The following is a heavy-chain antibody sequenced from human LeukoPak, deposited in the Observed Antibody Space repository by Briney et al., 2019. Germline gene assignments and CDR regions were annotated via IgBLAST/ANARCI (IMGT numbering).Heavy chain of an antibody. D-gene: IGHD2-15*01. CDR3: ARDFRGYCSGGSCYGY. V-gene: IGHV1-2*02. CDR1: GYTFTGYY. J-gene: IGHJ4*02. CDR2: INPNSGGT. Sequence: ASVKVSCKASGYTFTGYYMHWVRQAPGQGLEWMGWINPNSGGTNYAQKFQGRVTMTRDTSISTAYMELSRLRSDDTAVYHCARDFRGYCSGGSCYGYWGQGTLVTVSS.